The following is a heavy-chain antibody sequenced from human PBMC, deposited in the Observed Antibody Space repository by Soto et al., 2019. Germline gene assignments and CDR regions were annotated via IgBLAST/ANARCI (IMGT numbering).Heavy chain of an antibody. J-gene: IGHJ4*02. CDR3: TTLPLDY. CDR2: IKTKTDGGTA. V-gene: IGHV3-15*01. CDR1: GFTFSNVW. Sequence: LRLSCAASGFTFSNVWMSWVRLAPGKGLEWVGRIKTKTDGGTADFAAPVKGRFTISRDDSKNTLYLQMNSLKTEDTAVYYCTTLPLDYWGQGALVTVSS.